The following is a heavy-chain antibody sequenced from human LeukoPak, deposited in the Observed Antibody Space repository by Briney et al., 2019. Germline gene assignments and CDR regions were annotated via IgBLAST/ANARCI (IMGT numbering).Heavy chain of an antibody. V-gene: IGHV4-34*01. CDR2: INHSGST. Sequence: PSETLSLTCAVYGGSFSGYYWSWIRQPPGKGLEWIGEINHSGSTNYNPSLKSRVTISVDTSKNQFSLKLSSVTAADTAVYYCARGKAMVRGVIKSPYYFDYWGQGTLVTVSS. J-gene: IGHJ4*02. CDR1: GGSFSGYY. CDR3: ARGKAMVRGVIKSPYYFDY. D-gene: IGHD3-10*01.